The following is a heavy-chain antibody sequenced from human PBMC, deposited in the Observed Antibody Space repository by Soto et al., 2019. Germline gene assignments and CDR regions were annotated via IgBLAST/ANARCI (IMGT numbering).Heavy chain of an antibody. J-gene: IGHJ5*02. CDR1: GGSFSSHY. V-gene: IGHV4-4*07. CDR3: ATGRSEVVPGAMDT. Sequence: QVQLQESGPGLVKPSETLSLSCTVSGGSFSSHYCNWVRESAGKGLEWICRIYPTGSTTYNPSLKSRLTMSVDTSKNRFSLRLTSMTAADTAVYYCATGRSEVVPGAMDTWGQGTLVTVSS. D-gene: IGHD2-2*01. CDR2: IYPTGST.